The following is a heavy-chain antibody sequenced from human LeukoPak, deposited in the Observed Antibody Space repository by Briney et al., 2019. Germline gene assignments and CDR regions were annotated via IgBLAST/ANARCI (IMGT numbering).Heavy chain of an antibody. CDR1: GCSISSYY. V-gene: IGHV4-59*01. CDR2: IYYSGST. CDR3: ARGDSMVRGVIAYYYYGMDG. D-gene: IGHD3-10*01. J-gene: IGHJ6*01. Sequence: SGTLSLTCTVSGCSISSYYWNWIRQPPGKGLEGIGDIYYSGSTNYNPSLKSRGTISLDTSKNQFYLKLSSVTAADTAVYYCARGDSMVRGVIAYYYYGMDGWGKATTVSVSS.